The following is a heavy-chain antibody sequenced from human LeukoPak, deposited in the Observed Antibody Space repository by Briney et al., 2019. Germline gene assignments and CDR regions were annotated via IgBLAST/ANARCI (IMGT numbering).Heavy chain of an antibody. CDR1: GFTFSSYW. CDR2: IKQDGSEK. CDR3: ARDSTLHAWFGELFSF. D-gene: IGHD3-10*01. J-gene: IGHJ4*02. V-gene: IGHV3-7*01. Sequence: QPGGSLRLSCAASGFTFSSYWMSWVRQAPGKGLEWVANIKQDGSEKYYVDSVKGRFTISRDNAKNSLYLQMNSLRAEDTAVYYCARDSTLHAWFGELFSFWGPGTLVTVSS.